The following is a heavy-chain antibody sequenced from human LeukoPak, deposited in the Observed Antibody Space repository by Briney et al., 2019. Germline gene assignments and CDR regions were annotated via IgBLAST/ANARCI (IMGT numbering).Heavy chain of an antibody. V-gene: IGHV1-2*04. CDR1: GYTFTGYY. J-gene: IGHJ4*02. CDR2: INPNSGGT. Sequence: ASVKVSCKASGYTFTGYYMHWVRQAPGQGLEWMGWINPNSGGTNYAQKFQGWVTMTRDTSISTAYMELSRLRSDDTAVYYCAREAQDYDYVWGSYRLGDWGQGTLVTVSS. D-gene: IGHD3-16*02. CDR3: AREAQDYDYVWGSYRLGD.